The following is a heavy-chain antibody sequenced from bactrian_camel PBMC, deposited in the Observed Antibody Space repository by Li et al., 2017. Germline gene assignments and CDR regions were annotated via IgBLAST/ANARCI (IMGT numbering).Heavy chain of an antibody. CDR1: EFAVDGAD. J-gene: IGHJ7*01. CDR2: VAIDGTP. V-gene: IGHV3S10*01. D-gene: IGHD1*01. Sequence: DVQLVESGGGSVQAGGSLRLTCVASEFAVDGADMGWYRQAPGHECELVSSVAIDGTPDYAASVKGRFIISRDTANNAVYLQMNSLKPEDTAMYYCAADAVGYGYCMAGYWDSVNGMEIWGQGTQVTVS.